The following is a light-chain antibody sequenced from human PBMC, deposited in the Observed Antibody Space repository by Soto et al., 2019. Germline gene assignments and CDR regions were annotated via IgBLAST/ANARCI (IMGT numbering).Light chain of an antibody. CDR2: EVG. CDR3: CSYSGSNTLVI. Sequence: QSALTQPASVSGSPGQSITISCTGTSSDVGSYNLVSWYQQHPGKAPKLLIYEVGKWASGTSNRFSGSKSDNTASLTISGLQAEDEAEYYCCSYSGSNTLVIFGGGTKVTVL. V-gene: IGLV2-23*02. CDR1: SSDVGSYNL. J-gene: IGLJ2*01.